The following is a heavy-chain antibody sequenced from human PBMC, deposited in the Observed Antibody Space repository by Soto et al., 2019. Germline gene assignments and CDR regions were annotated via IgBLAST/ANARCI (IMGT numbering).Heavy chain of an antibody. Sequence: QVQLQESGPGLVKPWGTLSLTCGVSGGSVSRDNWLSWVRQPPGKGLEWIGEIHHSASTNYSPSLKSRVNMSVDKSRNQFSLKLTSVTAADTAVYYCAENGSYDLVNWGQGTRVTVSS. D-gene: IGHD3-16*01. CDR2: IHHSAST. J-gene: IGHJ1*01. V-gene: IGHV4-4*02. CDR3: AENGSYDLVN. CDR1: GGSVSRDNW.